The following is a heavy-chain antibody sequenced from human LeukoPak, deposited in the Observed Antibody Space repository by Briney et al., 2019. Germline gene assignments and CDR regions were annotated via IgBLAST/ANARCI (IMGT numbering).Heavy chain of an antibody. Sequence: GESLKISCKGSGYSFTSYWIGWVRQMPGKGLEWMGIIYPGDSDTRYSPSFQGQVTISADKSISTAYLQWSSLKASDTAMYYCARHGPLICSSTSCPGAGFDYWGQGTLVTVSS. CDR2: IYPGDSDT. V-gene: IGHV5-51*01. D-gene: IGHD2-2*01. CDR1: GYSFTSYW. J-gene: IGHJ4*02. CDR3: ARHGPLICSSTSCPGAGFDY.